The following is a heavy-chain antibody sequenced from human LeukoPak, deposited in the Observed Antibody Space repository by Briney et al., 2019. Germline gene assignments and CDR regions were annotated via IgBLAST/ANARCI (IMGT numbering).Heavy chain of an antibody. Sequence: SETLSLTCTVSGGSISSSSYYWGWIRQPPGKGLEWIGSIYYSGSTYYNPSLRSRVTISVDTSKNQFSLKLSSVTAADTAVYYCARRVRVDPYYYYMDVWGKGTTVTVSS. V-gene: IGHV4-39*01. CDR2: IYYSGST. J-gene: IGHJ6*03. CDR1: GGSISSSSYY. D-gene: IGHD3-10*01. CDR3: ARRVRVDPYYYYMDV.